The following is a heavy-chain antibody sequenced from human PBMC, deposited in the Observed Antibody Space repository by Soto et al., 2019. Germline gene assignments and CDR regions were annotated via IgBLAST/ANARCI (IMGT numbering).Heavy chain of an antibody. CDR1: GYAFTWFN. CDR3: AREFQSHSGTWREYFQP. Sequence: ASVKVSCKASGYAFTWFNIHWVRQAPGQRLEWMGWINAGNGNTKYSQKFQDRVSVTRDTSASTLYMELRSLTSEDTAVYYCAREFQSHSGTWREYFQPWGQGTPVTVSS. V-gene: IGHV1-3*01. CDR2: INAGNGNT. D-gene: IGHD6-25*01. J-gene: IGHJ1*01.